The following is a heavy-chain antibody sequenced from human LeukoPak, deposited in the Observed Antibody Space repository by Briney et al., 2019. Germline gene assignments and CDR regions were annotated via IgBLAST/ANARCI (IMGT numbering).Heavy chain of an antibody. Sequence: GGTLRLSCAASGFTFSSYGMSWVRQAPGKGLEWVSSISSSSSYIYYADSVKGRFAISRDNAKNSLYLQMNSLRAEDTAVYYCAKGSGYGGDHYFDYWGQGTLVTVSS. CDR3: AKGSGYGGDHYFDY. J-gene: IGHJ4*02. D-gene: IGHD5-12*01. V-gene: IGHV3-21*04. CDR2: ISSSSSYI. CDR1: GFTFSSYG.